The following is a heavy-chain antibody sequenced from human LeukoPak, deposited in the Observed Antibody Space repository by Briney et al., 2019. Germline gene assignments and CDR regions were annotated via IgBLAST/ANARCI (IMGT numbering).Heavy chain of an antibody. CDR3: ARYDVWGSYRAFDY. V-gene: IGHV1-69*13. CDR1: GGTFSSYA. D-gene: IGHD3-16*02. CDR2: IIPIFGTA. J-gene: IGHJ4*02. Sequence: GASVKVSCKASGGTFSSYAISWVRQAPGQGLEWMGGIIPIFGTANYAQKFQGRVTITADESTSTAYMELSSLRSEDTAVYYCARYDVWGSYRAFDYWGQGTLVTVSS.